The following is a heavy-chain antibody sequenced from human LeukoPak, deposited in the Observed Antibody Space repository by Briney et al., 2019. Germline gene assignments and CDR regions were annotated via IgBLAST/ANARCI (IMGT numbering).Heavy chain of an antibody. J-gene: IGHJ4*02. D-gene: IGHD3-22*01. CDR3: ARSLDSISYYIQY. CDR2: ICYDGSNE. V-gene: IGHV3-33*01. Sequence: GGSLRLSCAASGFTFSTFAMQWVRQAPGKGLEWVAFICYDGSNEYYADSVKGRFTISRDNSKSTLYLQMNSLRAEDTAVYYCARSLDSISYYIQYWGQGTLVTVSS. CDR1: GFTFSTFA.